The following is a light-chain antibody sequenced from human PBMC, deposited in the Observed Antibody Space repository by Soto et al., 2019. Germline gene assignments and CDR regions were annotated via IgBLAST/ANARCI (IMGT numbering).Light chain of an antibody. Sequence: AIPLTQPPSSLSASVGDRVTISCRASQDVRGALAWYQQKPGTAPKILIYDVSVLESGVPTRFSGSGSGTDFTLTITSLQPVDFATYYCQQFNSYPITFGQGTRLEIK. J-gene: IGKJ5*01. CDR3: QQFNSYPIT. V-gene: IGKV1-13*02. CDR1: QDVRGA. CDR2: DVS.